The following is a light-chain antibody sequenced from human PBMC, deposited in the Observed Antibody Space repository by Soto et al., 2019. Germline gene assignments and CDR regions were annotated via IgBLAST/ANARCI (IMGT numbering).Light chain of an antibody. CDR3: HQRQSWPRT. CDR1: QYINTR. J-gene: IGKJ1*01. Sequence: EIVLTQSPATLSSFPVYRVTLCCGASQYINTRLAWYQHRPGQAPRLLIYQTSIRAAGIPARFSASGTGTDFTLTISDVQPEDFAVYYCHQRQSWPRTFCQGTKVDIK. V-gene: IGKV3-11*01. CDR2: QTS.